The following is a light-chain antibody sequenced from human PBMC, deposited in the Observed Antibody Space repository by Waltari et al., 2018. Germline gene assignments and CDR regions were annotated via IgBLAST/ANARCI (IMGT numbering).Light chain of an antibody. V-gene: IGLV2-14*01. Sequence: QSALTQPASVSGSPGQSIPISCTGSSTDIGGYDYVSWYRQDPGKAPKLIIHNVNKRPSGVSDRFSGSKSGHTASLTISGLQAEDEAHYFCNSYTSRSTMIFGGGTTLTV. J-gene: IGLJ2*01. CDR1: STDIGGYDY. CDR3: NSYTSRSTMI. CDR2: NVN.